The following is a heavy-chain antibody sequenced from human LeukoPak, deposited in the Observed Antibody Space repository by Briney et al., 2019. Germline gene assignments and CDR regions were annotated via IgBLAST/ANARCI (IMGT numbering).Heavy chain of an antibody. CDR2: ISSSGSTI. D-gene: IGHD7-27*01. Sequence: PGGSLRLSFAAARFTFTSDEMNWDRQAPGKGLEWVSYISSSGSTIYYADSVKGRFTISRDNAKNSLYLQMNSLRAEDTAVYYCARVGWGLFDYWGQGTLVTVSS. CDR3: ARVGWGLFDY. V-gene: IGHV3-48*03. J-gene: IGHJ4*02. CDR1: RFTFTSDE.